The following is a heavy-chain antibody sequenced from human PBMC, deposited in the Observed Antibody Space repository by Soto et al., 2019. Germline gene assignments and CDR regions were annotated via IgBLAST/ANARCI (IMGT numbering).Heavy chain of an antibody. D-gene: IGHD3-22*01. Sequence: SETLSLTCTVSGGSISSGGYYWSWIRQHPGKGLEWIGYIYYSGSTYYNPSLKSRVTISVDTSKNQFSLKLSSVTAADTAVYYCARGPFLNYYYDGNFYFDYWGQGTLVTVSS. CDR2: IYYSGST. CDR3: ARGPFLNYYYDGNFYFDY. J-gene: IGHJ4*02. V-gene: IGHV4-31*03. CDR1: GGSISSGGYY.